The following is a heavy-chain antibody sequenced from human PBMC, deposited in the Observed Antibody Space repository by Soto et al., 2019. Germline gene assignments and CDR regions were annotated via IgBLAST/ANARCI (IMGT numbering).Heavy chain of an antibody. CDR1: GFAFSSYA. J-gene: IGHJ4*02. D-gene: IGHD3-16*02. Sequence: EVQLLESGGGLVQPGGSLRLSCAASGFAFSSYAMSWVRQAPGKGLEWVSSISGSTSGTYYADAVKGRFTISRDNSNNTLYLQMNSLSAEDTAVDYCAEDRGFIDPFDYWGQGALVTVSS. CDR2: ISGSTSGT. CDR3: AEDRGFIDPFDY. V-gene: IGHV3-23*01.